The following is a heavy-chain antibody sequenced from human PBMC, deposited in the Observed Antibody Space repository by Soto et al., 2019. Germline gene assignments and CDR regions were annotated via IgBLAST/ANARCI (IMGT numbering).Heavy chain of an antibody. Sequence: SETLSLTCSVSGGSTTGYYCSWIRQVPGKGLEWIGYISYSGSTNYNPSLKSRVTMSVDTSKNQFSLNLNSVTAADTAVYYCAREWGYYSDFWGQGTLVTVSS. CDR2: ISYSGST. D-gene: IGHD3-16*01. CDR1: GGSTTGYY. V-gene: IGHV4-59*01. CDR3: AREWGYYSDF. J-gene: IGHJ4*02.